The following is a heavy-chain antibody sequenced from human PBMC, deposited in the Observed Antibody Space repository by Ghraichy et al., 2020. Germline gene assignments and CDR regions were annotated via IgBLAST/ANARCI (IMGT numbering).Heavy chain of an antibody. CDR1: GGSISSYY. V-gene: IGHV4-59*01. J-gene: IGHJ4*02. D-gene: IGHD2-15*01. Sequence: SQTLSLTCTVSGGSISSYYWSWIRQPPGKGLEWIGYIYYSGSTNYNPSLKSRVTISVDTSKNQFSLKLSSVTAADTAGYYCARVGCSGGSCYPAIDYWGQGTLVTVSS. CDR2: IYYSGST. CDR3: ARVGCSGGSCYPAIDY.